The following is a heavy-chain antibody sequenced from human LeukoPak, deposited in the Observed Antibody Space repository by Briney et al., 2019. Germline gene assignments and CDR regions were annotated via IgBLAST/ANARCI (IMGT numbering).Heavy chain of an antibody. D-gene: IGHD3-22*01. CDR3: ARGGTQYYYDSSGYFDY. CDR1: GYIFTAYH. J-gene: IGHJ4*02. CDR2: ISAYNGNT. V-gene: IGHV1-18*04. Sequence: APVKVSCKASGYIFTAYHMHWVRQAPGQGLEWMGWISAYNGNTNYAQKLQGRVTMTTDTPTSTAYMELRSLRSDDTAVYYCARGGTQYYYDSSGYFDYWGQGTLVTVSS.